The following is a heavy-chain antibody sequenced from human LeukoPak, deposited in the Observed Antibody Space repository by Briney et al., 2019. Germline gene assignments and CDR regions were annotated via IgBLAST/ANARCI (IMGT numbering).Heavy chain of an antibody. CDR3: AKQGRDWLRDYYYYMDV. CDR1: GFTFSSYG. J-gene: IGHJ6*03. Sequence: PGGSLRLSCAASGFTFSSYGMHWVRQTPGKGLEWVSAIGGRGGSAYYADSVRGRFTISRDNSKNTLYLQMNSLRAEDTAVYYCAKQGRDWLRDYYYYMDVWGKGTTVTISS. D-gene: IGHD3-9*01. CDR2: IGGRGGSA. V-gene: IGHV3-23*01.